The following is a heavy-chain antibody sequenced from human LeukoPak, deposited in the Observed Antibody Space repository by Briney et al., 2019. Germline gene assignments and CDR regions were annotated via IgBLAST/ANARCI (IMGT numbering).Heavy chain of an antibody. D-gene: IGHD6-13*01. Sequence: GGSLRLSCEASGFTFGSFAMYWVRQAPGKGLDWIAGIFGSGGSPHYADSVKGRFTISRDNSKNTVYLQINSLRAEDTAVYYCARAVYSSSWHDYWGQGTLVTVSS. CDR1: GFTFGSFA. CDR2: IFGSGGSP. J-gene: IGHJ4*02. CDR3: ARAVYSSSWHDY. V-gene: IGHV3-23*01.